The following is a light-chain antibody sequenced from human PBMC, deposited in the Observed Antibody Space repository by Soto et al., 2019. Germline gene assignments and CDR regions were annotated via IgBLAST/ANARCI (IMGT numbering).Light chain of an antibody. Sequence: ELVLTQSPGTLSLSPGESATLSCRASQSVSSTYLAWYQQKPGQAPRLLIYGASSRATGIPDRFSGSGSGAEFTLTIRRLEPEDFAVYYCQQYGSSPPFGGGTKVDIK. CDR1: QSVSSTY. CDR2: GAS. J-gene: IGKJ4*01. CDR3: QQYGSSPP. V-gene: IGKV3-20*01.